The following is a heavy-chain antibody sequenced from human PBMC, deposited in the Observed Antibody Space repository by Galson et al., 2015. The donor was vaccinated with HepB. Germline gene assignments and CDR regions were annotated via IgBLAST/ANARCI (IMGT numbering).Heavy chain of an antibody. CDR3: AKLTRDSDSSYFWFDP. Sequence: SETLSLTCTVSGGYITTNTWWTWVRQPPGKGLEWIGEVYHTGGTNYNTSLKSRVTISVDESKKQFSLKLNSVTAADTAVYYCAKLTRDSDSSYFWFDPWGQGTLVTVSS. J-gene: IGHJ5*02. CDR2: VYHTGGT. V-gene: IGHV4-4*02. D-gene: IGHD6-6*01. CDR1: GGYITTNTW.